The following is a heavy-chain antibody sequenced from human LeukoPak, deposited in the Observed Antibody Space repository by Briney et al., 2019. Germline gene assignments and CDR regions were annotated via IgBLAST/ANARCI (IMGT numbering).Heavy chain of an antibody. Sequence: GGSLRLSCVVSGFTVSSNYMSWVRQAPGKGLEWVSVLYSGGNTYHADSVKGRFTISRGNSKNTLYLQMNSLRAEDTAVYYCAREGASSSFGYWGQGTLVTVSS. CDR3: AREGASSSFGY. CDR1: GFTVSSNY. D-gene: IGHD6-13*01. V-gene: IGHV3-53*01. CDR2: LYSGGNT. J-gene: IGHJ4*02.